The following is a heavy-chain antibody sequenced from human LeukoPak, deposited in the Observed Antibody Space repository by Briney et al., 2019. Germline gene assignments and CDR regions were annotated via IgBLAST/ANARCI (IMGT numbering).Heavy chain of an antibody. Sequence: NPSETLSLTCAVYGGSFSGYYWSWIRQPPGKGLEWIGEINHSGSTNYNPSLKSRVTISVDTSKNQFSLKLSSVTAADTAVYYCARVIAAAGSVWGQGTLVTVSS. V-gene: IGHV4-34*01. D-gene: IGHD6-13*01. CDR1: GGSFSGYY. J-gene: IGHJ4*02. CDR3: ARVIAAAGSV. CDR2: INHSGST.